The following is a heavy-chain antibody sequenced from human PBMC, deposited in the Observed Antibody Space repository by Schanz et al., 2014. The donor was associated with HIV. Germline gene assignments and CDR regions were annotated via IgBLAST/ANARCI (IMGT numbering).Heavy chain of an antibody. CDR3: ARDLPNPYFDFSGPAGDY. V-gene: IGHV3-30-3*01. CDR2: ISFDGSNK. D-gene: IGHD3-22*01. J-gene: IGHJ4*02. CDR1: GFTLSNSA. Sequence: QVQMVKSGGGVVQPGRSLRLSCAASGFTLSNSAMHWVRQAPGKGLEWVAIISFDGSNKYYADSVKGRFTISRDNSKNTLYLQMNSLRVEDTAVYYCARDLPNPYFDFSGPAGDYWGQGALVTVSS.